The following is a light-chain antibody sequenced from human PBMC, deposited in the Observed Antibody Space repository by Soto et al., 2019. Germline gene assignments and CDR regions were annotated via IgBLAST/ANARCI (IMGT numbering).Light chain of an antibody. J-gene: IGKJ5*01. CDR3: QQRTNWPDT. V-gene: IGKV3-11*01. CDR2: GSY. CDR1: QSIGSS. Sequence: EMVMTQSPATLSLSPGERATLSCRASQSIGSSLAWYQQKPGQAPRLLMYGSYHRATGIPARFSGSGSGTDFTLTISSLEPEDFAVYYCQQRTNWPDTFGQGTRLEIK.